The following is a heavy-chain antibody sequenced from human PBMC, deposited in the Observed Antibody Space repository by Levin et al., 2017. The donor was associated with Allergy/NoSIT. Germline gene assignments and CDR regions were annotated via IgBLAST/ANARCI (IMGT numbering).Heavy chain of an antibody. Sequence: SLKISCAASGFTFDDYAMHWARQAPGKGLEWVSGISWNSGSIGYADSVKGRFTISRDNAKNSLYLQMNSLRAEDTALYYCAKKSGSYYAFDYWGQGTLVTVSS. D-gene: IGHD1-26*01. J-gene: IGHJ4*02. CDR2: ISWNSGSI. CDR3: AKKSGSYYAFDY. V-gene: IGHV3-9*01. CDR1: GFTFDDYA.